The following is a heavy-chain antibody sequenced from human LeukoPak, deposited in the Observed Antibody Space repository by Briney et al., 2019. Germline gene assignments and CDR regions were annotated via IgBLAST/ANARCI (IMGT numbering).Heavy chain of an antibody. CDR2: IKQDGSDK. V-gene: IGHV3-7*01. CDR3: ARHSSGSYYTY. D-gene: IGHD3-10*01. CDR1: GFTFSSSW. Sequence: GGSLRLSCVASGFTFSSSWMSWVRQAPGKGLEWVAHIKQDGSDKYYVDSVKGRFTISRDNAKNSLYLQLNSLRVEDTAMYYCARHSSGSYYTYWGQGTLVTVSS. J-gene: IGHJ4*02.